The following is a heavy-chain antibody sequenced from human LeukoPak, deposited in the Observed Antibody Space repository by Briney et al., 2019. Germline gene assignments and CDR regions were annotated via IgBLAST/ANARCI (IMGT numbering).Heavy chain of an antibody. V-gene: IGHV3-48*01. D-gene: IGHD3-22*01. Sequence: GGSLRLSCAASGFTFSSYSMNWVRQAPGKGLEWVSYISSSSSTIYYADSVKGRFTISRDNAKNSLYLQMNSLRAEDTAVYYCARGDYYDSSGYPRLRGWYWGQGTLVTVSS. CDR3: ARGDYYDSSGYPRLRGWY. CDR2: ISSSSSTI. CDR1: GFTFSSYS. J-gene: IGHJ4*02.